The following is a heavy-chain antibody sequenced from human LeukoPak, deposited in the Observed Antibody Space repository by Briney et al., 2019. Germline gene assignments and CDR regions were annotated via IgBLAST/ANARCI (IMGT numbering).Heavy chain of an antibody. CDR1: GYTFTSYD. CDR2: MNPNSGNT. D-gene: IGHD5-12*01. J-gene: IGHJ4*02. V-gene: IGHV1-8*01. CDR3: ARGGYSGYDYYFDY. Sequence: ASVKVSCKASGYTFTSYDINWVRQATGRGLEWMGWMNPNSGNTGYAQKFQGRVTMTRNTSISTAYMELSSLRSEDTAVYYCARGGYSGYDYYFDYWGQGTLVTVSS.